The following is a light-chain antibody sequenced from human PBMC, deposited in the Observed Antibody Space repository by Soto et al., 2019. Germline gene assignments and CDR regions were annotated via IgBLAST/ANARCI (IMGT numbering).Light chain of an antibody. Sequence: EIVMTQSPATLSVSPGERATLSCRASQSVSSAYLAWYQQKPGQAPRLLIYNVSRRATGIPDGFSGSGSGTDFTLTVSRLEPEDFAVYYCQQYGASPETFGQGTKVDIK. V-gene: IGKV3-20*01. J-gene: IGKJ1*01. CDR1: QSVSSAY. CDR3: QQYGASPET. CDR2: NVS.